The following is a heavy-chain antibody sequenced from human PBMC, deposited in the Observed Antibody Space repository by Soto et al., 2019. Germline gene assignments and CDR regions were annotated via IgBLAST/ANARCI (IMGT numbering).Heavy chain of an antibody. J-gene: IGHJ4*02. V-gene: IGHV3-30-3*01. D-gene: IGHD3-22*01. CDR3: ARDPRYYYDSSPSY. CDR1: GFTFSSYA. CDR2: ISYDGSNK. Sequence: SLRLSCAASGFTFSSYAMHWVRQAPGKGLEWVAVISYDGSNKYYADSVKGRFTISRDNSKNTLYLQMNSLRAEDTAVYYCARDPRYYYDSSPSYWGQG.